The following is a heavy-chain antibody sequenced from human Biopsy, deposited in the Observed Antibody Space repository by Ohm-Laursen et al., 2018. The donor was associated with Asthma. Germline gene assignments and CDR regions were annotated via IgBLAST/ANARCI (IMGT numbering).Heavy chain of an antibody. CDR3: ASDFPKDYVRYNFQF. V-gene: IGHV1-24*01. CDR2: HDHEEGGT. D-gene: IGHD4-17*01. Sequence: GAPVKASCKISGYILTDLSMHWVRQAPGQGLEWMGGHDHEEGGTVNARRFQGRVTMTEDTSTDTAYMELSSLSSDDTAAYHCASDFPKDYVRYNFQFWGQGTLVTVSS. J-gene: IGHJ4*02. CDR1: GYILTDLS.